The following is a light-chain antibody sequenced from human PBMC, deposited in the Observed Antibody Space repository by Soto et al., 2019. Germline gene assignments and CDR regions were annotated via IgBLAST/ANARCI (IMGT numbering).Light chain of an antibody. J-gene: IGKJ3*01. CDR1: QSVSSY. V-gene: IGKV3-11*01. CDR3: QQRSNWLGT. Sequence: EIVLTQSPATLSLSPGERATLSCSASQSVSSYLAWYQQKPGQAPRLLIYDASNRATGIPARFSGSGSGTDFTLTISSLEPEDFAVYYCQQRSNWLGTFGPGTKVDIK. CDR2: DAS.